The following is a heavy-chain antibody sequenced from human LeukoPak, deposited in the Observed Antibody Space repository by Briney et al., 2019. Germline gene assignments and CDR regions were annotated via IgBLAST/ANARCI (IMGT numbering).Heavy chain of an antibody. CDR3: TRDTFGARDY. CDR2: INPDGGDT. V-gene: IGHV3-74*01. Sequence: PGGSLRLSCAASGFTFSSNWMHWIRQAPGEGLVWVARINPDGGDTSYADSVKGRFTISRDNAKNTLYLQTNSLRVEDTALYYCTRDTFGARDYWGQGTLVTVSS. CDR1: GFTFSSNW. D-gene: IGHD3-10*01. J-gene: IGHJ4*02.